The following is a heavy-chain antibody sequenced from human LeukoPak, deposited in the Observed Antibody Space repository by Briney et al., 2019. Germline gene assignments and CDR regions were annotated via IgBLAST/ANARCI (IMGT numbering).Heavy chain of an antibody. CDR3: ARPTEYYSSRGWFDP. J-gene: IGHJ5*02. Sequence: ASVKVSCKASGYTFTGYYMHWVRQAPGQGLEWTEWIHPNSGDTNYAQNFQGRVTMTRDTSISTAYMELSRLRSDDTAVYYCARPTEYYSSRGWFDPWGQGTLVTVSS. V-gene: IGHV1-2*02. CDR1: GYTFTGYY. D-gene: IGHD6-13*01. CDR2: IHPNSGDT.